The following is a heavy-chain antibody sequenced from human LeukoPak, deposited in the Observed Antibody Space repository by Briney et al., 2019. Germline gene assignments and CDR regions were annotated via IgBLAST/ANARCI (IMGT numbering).Heavy chain of an antibody. CDR1: GGSISSADFY. D-gene: IGHD2-21*01. V-gene: IGHV4-30-4*02. CDR3: ARGGWCPESFQH. J-gene: IGHJ1*01. CDR2: IYYSGSA. Sequence: SETLSLTCAVSGGSISSADFYWSWICQHPGKGLEWIGFIYYSGSAYYNPSLKSRVTISVDTSKNQFPLKLSSVTAADTAVYYCARGGWCPESFQHWGQGALVTVSS.